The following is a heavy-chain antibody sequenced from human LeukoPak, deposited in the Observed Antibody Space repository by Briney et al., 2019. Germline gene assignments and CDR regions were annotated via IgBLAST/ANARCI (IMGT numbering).Heavy chain of an antibody. CDR2: ISYDGGNI. CDR3: AKDSNGYSYGNFDY. D-gene: IGHD5-18*01. Sequence: GRSLRLSCAASGFIFSSYGMHWVRQAPGKGLEWVAVISYDGGNISYTDSVKGRFTISRDNSKNTLYLQMNSLRAEDTAVYYCAKDSNGYSYGNFDYWGQGTLVTVSS. J-gene: IGHJ4*02. V-gene: IGHV3-30*18. CDR1: GFIFSSYG.